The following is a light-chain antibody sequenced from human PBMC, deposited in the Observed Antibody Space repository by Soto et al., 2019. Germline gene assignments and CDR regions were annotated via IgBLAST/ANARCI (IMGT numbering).Light chain of an antibody. V-gene: IGLV2-14*01. CDR1: SSDVGAYNY. CDR2: DVS. J-gene: IGLJ2*01. CDR3: SLYTTISTVL. Sequence: QSALPQPASVSGSPGQSITISCTGTSSDVGAYNYVSWYQQHPGKAPKLMIYDVSNRPSGVSNRCSGSKSGNTASLTIAGVQAEDEADYNCSLYTTISTVLFGGGTKLTVL.